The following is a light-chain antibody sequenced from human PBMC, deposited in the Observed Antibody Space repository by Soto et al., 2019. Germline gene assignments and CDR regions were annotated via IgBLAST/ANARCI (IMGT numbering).Light chain of an antibody. CDR3: QQRSNWPLLT. CDR2: DAS. J-gene: IGKJ4*01. Sequence: EIVLTQSPATLSLSPGERATLSCRASQSVSSYLAWYQQKPGQAPRLLIYDASNRATGIPARFSGSGSGTDFTLTISSLEPEDFAVYYCQQRSNWPLLTLGGGTKVDTK. CDR1: QSVSSY. V-gene: IGKV3-11*01.